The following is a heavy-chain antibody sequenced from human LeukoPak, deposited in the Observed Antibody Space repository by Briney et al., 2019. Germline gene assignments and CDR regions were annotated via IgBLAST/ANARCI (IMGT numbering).Heavy chain of an antibody. V-gene: IGHV4-34*01. CDR1: GGSFSDYF. Sequence: SETLSPTCAVYGGSFSDYFWGWIRQPPGKGLEWIGEINHSGRTYYNPSLKSRVTISVDTSKNQFSLNLSSVTAADTAVYYCARDVVVVPAAIHYGMNVWGQGTTVTVSS. D-gene: IGHD2-2*01. J-gene: IGHJ6*02. CDR3: ARDVVVVPAAIHYGMNV. CDR2: INHSGRT.